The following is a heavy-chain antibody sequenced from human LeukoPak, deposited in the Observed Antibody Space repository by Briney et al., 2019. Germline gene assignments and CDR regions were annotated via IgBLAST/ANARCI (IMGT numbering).Heavy chain of an antibody. Sequence: SVKVSCTASGGTFSSYAISWVRQAPGQGLEWMGGIIPIFGTANYAQKFQGRVTITADESTSTAYMELSSLRSEDTAVYYCARRDGLQGSYFDYWGQGTLVTVSS. J-gene: IGHJ4*02. CDR2: IIPIFGTA. D-gene: IGHD5-24*01. CDR3: ARRDGLQGSYFDY. V-gene: IGHV1-69*13. CDR1: GGTFSSYA.